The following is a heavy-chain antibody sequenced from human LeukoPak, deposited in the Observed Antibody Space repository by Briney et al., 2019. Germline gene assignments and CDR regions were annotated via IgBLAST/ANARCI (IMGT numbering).Heavy chain of an antibody. CDR3: AKDWGYMVRGVTFDY. J-gene: IGHJ4*02. CDR1: GFTFDDYG. CDR2: INWNGGST. Sequence: GGSLRLSCAASGFTFDDYGMSWVRQAPGKGLEWVSGINWNGGSTGYADSVKGRFTISRDNAKNSLYLQMNSLRAEDTALYYCAKDWGYMVRGVTFDYWGQGTLVTVSS. D-gene: IGHD3-10*01. V-gene: IGHV3-20*04.